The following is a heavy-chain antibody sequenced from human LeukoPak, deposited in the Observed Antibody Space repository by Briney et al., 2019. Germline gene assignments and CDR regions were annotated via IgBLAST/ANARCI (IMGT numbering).Heavy chain of an antibody. Sequence: SQTLSLTCTVSGGSISSGDYYWSWIRQPPGKGLEWIGYIYYSGSTYYNPSLKSRVTISVDTSKNQFSLKLSSVTAADTAVYYCARGVVLAAIAFDYWGQGTLVTVSS. V-gene: IGHV4-30-4*08. CDR2: IYYSGST. D-gene: IGHD2-2*01. CDR1: GGSISSGDYY. CDR3: ARGVVLAAIAFDY. J-gene: IGHJ4*02.